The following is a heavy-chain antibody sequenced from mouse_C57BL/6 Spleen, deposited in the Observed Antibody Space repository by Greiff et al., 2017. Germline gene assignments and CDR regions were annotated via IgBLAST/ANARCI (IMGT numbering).Heavy chain of an antibody. D-gene: IGHD1-1*01. V-gene: IGHV1-9*01. J-gene: IGHJ2*01. Sequence: VQLQQSGAELMKPGASVKLSCKATGYTFTGYWIEWVKQRPGHGLEWIGEILPAGSGTNSNEKFKGKATFTADKSSTTAYMQLSSLTTEDSAIYYCARYYYGSFDYWGQGTTPTVSS. CDR1: GYTFTGYW. CDR2: ILPAGSGT. CDR3: ARYYYGSFDY.